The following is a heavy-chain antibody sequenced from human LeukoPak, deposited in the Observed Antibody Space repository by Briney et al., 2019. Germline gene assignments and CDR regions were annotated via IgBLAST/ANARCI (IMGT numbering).Heavy chain of an antibody. V-gene: IGHV1-69*04. J-gene: IGHJ4*02. CDR2: IIPVLGIA. Sequence: SVKVSCKASGGTFSSYAISWVRQAPGQGLEWMGRIIPVLGIANYAQKFQGRVTITADKSTSTAYMELSSLRSEDTAVYYCAREEMATIGIDYWGQGTLVTVSS. CDR1: GGTFSSYA. CDR3: AREEMATIGIDY. D-gene: IGHD5-24*01.